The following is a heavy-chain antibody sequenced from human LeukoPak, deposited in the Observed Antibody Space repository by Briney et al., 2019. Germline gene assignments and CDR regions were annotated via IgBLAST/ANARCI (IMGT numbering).Heavy chain of an antibody. Sequence: PETLSLTCAVYGGSSSGYYWSWIRQPPGKGLEWIGEINHSGSTNYNPSLKSRVTISVDTSKNQFSLKLSSVTAADTAVYYCASRIYCTNGVCSGWFDPWGQGTLVTVSS. D-gene: IGHD2-8*01. CDR2: INHSGST. CDR3: ASRIYCTNGVCSGWFDP. V-gene: IGHV4-34*01. J-gene: IGHJ5*02. CDR1: GGSSSGYY.